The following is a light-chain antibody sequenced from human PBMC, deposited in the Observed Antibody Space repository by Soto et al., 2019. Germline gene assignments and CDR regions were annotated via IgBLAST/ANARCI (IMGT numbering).Light chain of an antibody. CDR2: GAP. J-gene: IGKJ1*01. CDR1: QSVGSD. V-gene: IGKV3-15*01. Sequence: EMVMTQSPVTLSVSPGERATLSCRASQSVGSDLAWHQQKPGQAPRLLIYGAPTRATGIPARFSGSGSGTDFTLTISRLEPEDFAVYYCEQYDGSPRTFGQGTKVDIK. CDR3: EQYDGSPRT.